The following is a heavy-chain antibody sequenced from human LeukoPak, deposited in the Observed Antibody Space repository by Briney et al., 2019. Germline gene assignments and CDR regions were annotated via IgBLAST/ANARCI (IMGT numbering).Heavy chain of an antibody. D-gene: IGHD3-10*01. CDR1: GYTFTSYG. J-gene: IGHJ4*02. CDR2: ISAYSGNR. V-gene: IGHV1-18*01. Sequence: ASVKVSCKASGYTFTSYGFSWVRQAPGQGLEWMGWISAYSGNRNYAHKFQGRVTTATDTSTSTAYMELRSLISDDAAVYYCARDPYYAAGSLDYWGQGTLVTVSS. CDR3: ARDPYYAAGSLDY.